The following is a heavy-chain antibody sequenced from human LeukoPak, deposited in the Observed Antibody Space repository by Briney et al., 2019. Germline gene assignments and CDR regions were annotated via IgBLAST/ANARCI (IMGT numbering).Heavy chain of an antibody. CDR1: GFTFSSYS. J-gene: IGHJ3*01. CDR3: AREYSSSVGSAFDV. V-gene: IGHV3-48*01. D-gene: IGHD6-13*01. CDR2: IGTSSSTI. Sequence: GGSLRLSCAASGFTFSSYSMNWVRQAPGKGLEWVSYIGTSSSTINYADSAKGRFAISRDNAKNSLYLQMNSLRAEDTAVYYCAREYSSSVGSAFDVWGQGTMVTVSS.